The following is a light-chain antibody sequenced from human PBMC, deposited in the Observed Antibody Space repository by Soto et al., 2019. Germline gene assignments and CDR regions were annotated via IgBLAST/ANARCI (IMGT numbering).Light chain of an antibody. CDR3: QQYNNWPRE. CDR2: GAS. Sequence: EIVMTQSPATLSVSPGERATLSCRASQSVANNLAWYQQKPGQAPGLLMYGASTRATGIPARFSGSGSGTEFTLTISSLKSEDYAVYFCQQYNNWPREFGQGTKVEFK. V-gene: IGKV3-15*01. CDR1: QSVANN. J-gene: IGKJ1*01.